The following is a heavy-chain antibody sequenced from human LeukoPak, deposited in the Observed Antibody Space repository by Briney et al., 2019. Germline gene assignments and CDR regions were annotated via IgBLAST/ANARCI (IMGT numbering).Heavy chain of an antibody. CDR3: ASIAYSSSWYGGRDY. D-gene: IGHD6-13*01. V-gene: IGHV3-7*01. J-gene: IGHJ4*02. Sequence: GGSLRLSCAASGFTFSSYWMSWVRQAPGKGLEWVANIKQDGSEKYYVDSVKGRFTISRDNAKNSLYLQMNSLRAEDTAVYYCASIAYSSSWYGGRDYWGQGTLVTVSS. CDR2: IKQDGSEK. CDR1: GFTFSSYW.